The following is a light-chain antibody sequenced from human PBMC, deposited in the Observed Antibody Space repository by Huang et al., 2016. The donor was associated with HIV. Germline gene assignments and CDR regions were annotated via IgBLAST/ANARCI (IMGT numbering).Light chain of an antibody. J-gene: IGKJ1*01. CDR2: DAS. CDR1: QSVSTY. V-gene: IGKV3-11*01. Sequence: EIVLTQSPATLSLSPGERATLSCRASQSVSTYLAWYQQKPGQAPRILIYDASNSAPGIPARFSGRGSETDFTLTISSLEPEDFAVYYCHQRANWPLGTFGQGTKVEIK. CDR3: HQRANWPLGT.